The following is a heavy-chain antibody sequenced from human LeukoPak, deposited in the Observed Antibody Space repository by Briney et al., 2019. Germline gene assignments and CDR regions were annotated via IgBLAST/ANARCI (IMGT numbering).Heavy chain of an antibody. CDR1: GGFISLFC. J-gene: IGHJ3*02. CDR2: ICDSGYS. Sequence: KPSETLSLVCSDSGGFISLFCWNWIRQPPGKGLEWIGYICDSGYSNHNPSLTSRVTTSLDRSKNQFSLKVRYVTAADTATYFCARWDETLRTFDIWGQGTMVTVSS. V-gene: IGHV4-59*01. D-gene: IGHD1-26*01. CDR3: ARWDETLRTFDI.